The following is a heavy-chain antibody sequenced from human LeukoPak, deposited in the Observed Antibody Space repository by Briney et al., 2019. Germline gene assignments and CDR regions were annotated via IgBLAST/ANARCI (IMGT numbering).Heavy chain of an antibody. V-gene: IGHV1-2*02. CDR1: GYTFTGYY. J-gene: IGHJ4*02. D-gene: IGHD3-22*01. CDR2: INPNSGGT. CDR3: ASFYYDSSGYYSWTDY. Sequence: ALVKVSCKASGYTFTGYYMHWVRQAPGQGLEWMGWINPNSGGTNYAQKFQGRVTMTRDTSISTAYMELSRLRSDDTAVYYCASFYYDSSGYYSWTDYWGQGTLVTVSS.